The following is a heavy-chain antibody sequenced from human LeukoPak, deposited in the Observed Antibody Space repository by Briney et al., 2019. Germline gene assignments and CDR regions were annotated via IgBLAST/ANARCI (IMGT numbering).Heavy chain of an antibody. Sequence: SETLSLTCAVYGGSFSGYYWSWIRQPPGKGLEWIGEINHSGNTNYNPSLKSRVTISVDTSKNQFSLKLSSVTAADTAVYYCARRPTTMVRWQWFVPWGQGTLVTVSS. J-gene: IGHJ5*02. CDR1: GGSFSGYY. CDR2: INHSGNT. V-gene: IGHV4-34*01. CDR3: ARRPTTMVRWQWFVP. D-gene: IGHD3-10*01.